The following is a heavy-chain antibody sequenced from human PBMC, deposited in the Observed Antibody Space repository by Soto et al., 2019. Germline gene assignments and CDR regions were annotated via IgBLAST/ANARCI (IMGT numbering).Heavy chain of an antibody. J-gene: IGHJ3*01. V-gene: IGHV1-3*01. CDR1: GFTFSDHL. CDR2: INPDNGNT. CDR3: ARDILPSAPRANDAFDF. Sequence: QVQLVQSGAEVRKPGASVNISCRASGFTFSDHLINWVRQVPGQRLEWMGWINPDNGNTKYSQAFQGRVTISRHAFARIVEVEVSEPTSQATAAFYGARDILPSAPRANDAFDFRGQGTLVTGSS.